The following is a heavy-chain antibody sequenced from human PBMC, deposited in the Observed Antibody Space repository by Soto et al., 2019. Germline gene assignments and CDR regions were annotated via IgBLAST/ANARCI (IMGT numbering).Heavy chain of an antibody. D-gene: IGHD6-19*01. CDR1: GFTFSNYG. V-gene: IGHV3-33*01. Sequence: QVQLVESGGGVVQPGGSLRLSCAASGFTFSNYGMHWVRQAPGKGLEWVAVIWDDGNNKYYADSVKGRFTISRDNSKNTLYLQMNSLRVEDTAVYYCARDVLGDSSGCSDYWGQGTLVTVSS. CDR3: ARDVLGDSSGCSDY. CDR2: IWDDGNNK. J-gene: IGHJ4*02.